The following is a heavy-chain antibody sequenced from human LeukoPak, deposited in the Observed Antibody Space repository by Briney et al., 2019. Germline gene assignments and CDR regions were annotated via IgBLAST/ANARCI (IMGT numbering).Heavy chain of an antibody. J-gene: IGHJ4*02. D-gene: IGHD3-22*01. CDR2: IYPGDSDT. CDR3: ARRDDSSGYSTDY. Sequence: GESLKISCKGSGYSFNTYWIGWVRQMPGKGLEWMGIIYPGDSDTRYSPSFQGQVTISADKSISTAYLQWSSLKASDTAMYYCARRDDSSGYSTDYWGQGTLVTVSS. CDR1: GYSFNTYW. V-gene: IGHV5-51*01.